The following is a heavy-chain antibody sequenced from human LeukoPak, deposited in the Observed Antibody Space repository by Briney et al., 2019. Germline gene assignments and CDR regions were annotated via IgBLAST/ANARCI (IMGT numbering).Heavy chain of an antibody. CDR1: GFTFSNAW. V-gene: IGHV3-15*01. D-gene: IGHD3-3*01. Sequence: GGSLRLSCAASGFTFSNAWMSWVRQAPGKGLEWVGRIKSKTDGGTTDYAAPVKGRFTISRDNAKNSLYLQMNSLRAEDTAVYYCARDGFSIFGVVINWGQGTLVTVSS. CDR2: IKSKTDGGTT. J-gene: IGHJ4*02. CDR3: ARDGFSIFGVVIN.